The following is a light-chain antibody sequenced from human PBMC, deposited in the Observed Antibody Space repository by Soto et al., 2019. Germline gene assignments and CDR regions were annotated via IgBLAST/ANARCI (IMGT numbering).Light chain of an antibody. V-gene: IGKV1-5*01. CDR2: YGS. Sequence: DIQMTQSPSTLSASVRDTFTITSRSSQSISSGLAWYQQKPGKAPKILSSYGSILENGVPSRFSGTGSGTEFTLTISNLQPDDFATYFCQQYNSFSLITFGQGTRLEI. J-gene: IGKJ5*01. CDR1: QSISSG. CDR3: QQYNSFSLIT.